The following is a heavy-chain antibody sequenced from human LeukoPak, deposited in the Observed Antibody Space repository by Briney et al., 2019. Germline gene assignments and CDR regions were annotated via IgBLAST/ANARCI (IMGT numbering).Heavy chain of an antibody. J-gene: IGHJ6*02. V-gene: IGHV3-7*01. D-gene: IGHD6-13*01. CDR1: GFTFSSYW. Sequence: PGGSLRLSCAASGFTFSSYWMSWVRQAPGKGLEWVANIKQDGSEKYYVDSAKGRFTISRDNAKNSLYLQMNSLRAEDTAVYYCARDKGPGIAAAGPSYYYYGMDVWGQGTTVTVSS. CDR3: ARDKGPGIAAAGPSYYYYGMDV. CDR2: IKQDGSEK.